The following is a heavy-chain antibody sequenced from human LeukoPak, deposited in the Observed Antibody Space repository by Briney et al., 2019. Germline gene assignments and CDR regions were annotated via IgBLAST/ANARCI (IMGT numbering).Heavy chain of an antibody. J-gene: IGHJ6*03. Sequence: SLRLSCAASRLTYSNYVMHYVRQAPGKGGECVGFIRSKAHDGTTVSEASVKGSFTISRDDSKSIAYLQMNRLKTEDTAVYYGTRDVVAGLYYYYYYYMDVWGKGTTVTVSS. D-gene: IGHD6-19*01. CDR2: IRSKAHDGTT. CDR3: TRDVVAGLYYYYYYYMDV. V-gene: IGHV3-49*04. CDR1: RLTYSNYV.